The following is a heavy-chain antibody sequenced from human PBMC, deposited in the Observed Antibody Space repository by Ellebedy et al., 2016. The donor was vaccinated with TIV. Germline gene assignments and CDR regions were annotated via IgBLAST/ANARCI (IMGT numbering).Heavy chain of an antibody. D-gene: IGHD3-10*01. Sequence: PGGSLRLSCAASGFTFSSYWMHWVRRAPGKGLVWVSLINSDGSRTTYADSVKGRFTISRDNAKNTLYLQMNSLRAEDTAVYYCASRGVAVQGADYWGQGTLVTVSS. V-gene: IGHV3-74*01. CDR2: INSDGSRT. CDR1: GFTFSSYW. CDR3: ASRGVAVQGADY. J-gene: IGHJ4*02.